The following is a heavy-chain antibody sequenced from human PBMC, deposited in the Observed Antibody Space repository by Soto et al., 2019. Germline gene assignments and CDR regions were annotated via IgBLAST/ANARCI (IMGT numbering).Heavy chain of an antibody. V-gene: IGHV1-3*01. J-gene: IGHJ6*02. CDR1: GYTFTSYA. CDR3: ARFIGGAYGMDV. Sequence: QVQLVQSGAEVKKPGASVKVSCKASGYTFTSYAMHWVRQAPGQRLEWMGWINAGNGNTKYSQKFQGRVTITRDTSASTAYMELSSLRSEDTAVYYCARFIGGAYGMDVWGQGTTVTVSS. D-gene: IGHD2-15*01. CDR2: INAGNGNT.